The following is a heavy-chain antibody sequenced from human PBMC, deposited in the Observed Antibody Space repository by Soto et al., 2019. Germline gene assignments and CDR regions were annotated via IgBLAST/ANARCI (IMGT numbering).Heavy chain of an antibody. V-gene: IGHV4-61*01. CDR2: IYYSGST. CDR1: GGSVSSGSYY. J-gene: IGHJ3*02. CDR3: ARARAYSGSYPGDAFDI. Sequence: SETLSLTCTVSGGSVSSGSYYWSWIRQPPGKGLEWIGYIYYSGSTNYNPSLKSRVTISVDTSKNQFSLKLSSVTAADTAVYYCARARAYSGSYPGDAFDIWGQGTMVTVSS. D-gene: IGHD1-26*01.